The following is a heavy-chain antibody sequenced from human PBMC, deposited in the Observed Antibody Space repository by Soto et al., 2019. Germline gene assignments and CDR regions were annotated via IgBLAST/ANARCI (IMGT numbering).Heavy chain of an antibody. V-gene: IGHV3-23*01. CDR2: ITGSGDTT. Sequence: SVGSLRLSCAASGFTFSRYAMSWVRQAPGKGLEWVSGITGSGDTTNYADSVKGRFTISRDNSKNTLYLQLNTLRAEDTAIYYCAKAHLGYCSGDNCYFDSWGQGNLVTVSS. CDR3: AKAHLGYCSGDNCYFDS. D-gene: IGHD2-15*01. J-gene: IGHJ4*02. CDR1: GFTFSRYA.